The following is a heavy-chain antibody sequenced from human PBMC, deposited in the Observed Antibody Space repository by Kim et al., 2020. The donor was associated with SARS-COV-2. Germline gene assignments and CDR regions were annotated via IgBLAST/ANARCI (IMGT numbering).Heavy chain of an antibody. CDR1: GYSFTSYW. V-gene: IGHV5-51*01. CDR2: IFPGAPDP. CDR3: ARGSSSPYYYYGMDV. Sequence: GESLKISCKGSGYSFTSYWIGWVRQMPGKGLEWMGIIFPGAPDPRYTPSFQGQVTIPPTKSNSTAYLHWSSLKASDTAMYYCARGSSSPYYYYGMDVWGQGTTVTVSS. J-gene: IGHJ6*02. D-gene: IGHD6-13*01.